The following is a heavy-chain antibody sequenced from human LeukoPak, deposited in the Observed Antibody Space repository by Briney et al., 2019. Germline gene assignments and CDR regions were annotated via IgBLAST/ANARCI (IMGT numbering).Heavy chain of an antibody. CDR1: GGSISYHY. V-gene: IGHV4-59*11. CDR2: IYYSGST. Sequence: SETLSLTCTVSGGSISYHYWSWIRQPPGKGLEWIGSIYYSGSTDYNPSLKSRLTISVDTSNSQFSLKLSSVTAADTAVYYCARADMATVANFDHWGQGILVTVSS. D-gene: IGHD5-24*01. CDR3: ARADMATVANFDH. J-gene: IGHJ4*02.